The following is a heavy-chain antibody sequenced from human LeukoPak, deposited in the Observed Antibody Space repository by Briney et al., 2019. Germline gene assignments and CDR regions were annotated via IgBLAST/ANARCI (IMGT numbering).Heavy chain of an antibody. Sequence: GGSLRLSCAASGFIFSSYSMNWVRQAPGKGLEWVSYITSGSDTIFYADSVKGRFTISRDNARNSLYLQMNSVGVEDTAVYYCVRRPVGAHPFDYWGQGTLVTVSS. V-gene: IGHV3-48*01. CDR3: VRRPVGAHPFDY. D-gene: IGHD1-26*01. J-gene: IGHJ4*02. CDR2: ITSGSDTI. CDR1: GFIFSSYS.